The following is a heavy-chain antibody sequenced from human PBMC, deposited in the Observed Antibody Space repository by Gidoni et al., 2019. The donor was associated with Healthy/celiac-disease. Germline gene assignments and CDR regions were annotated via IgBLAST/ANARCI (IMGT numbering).Heavy chain of an antibody. CDR1: VFTFSSYG. Sequence: QVQLVESGGGVVQPGRSLRLSCAASVFTFSSYGMHWVRQAPGKGLEWVAVIWYDGSNKYYADSVKGRFTISRDNSKNTLYLQMNSLRAEDTAVYYCARDAGQLELGDWGQGTLVTVSS. CDR3: ARDAGQLELGD. CDR2: IWYDGSNK. J-gene: IGHJ4*02. V-gene: IGHV3-33*01. D-gene: IGHD1-7*01.